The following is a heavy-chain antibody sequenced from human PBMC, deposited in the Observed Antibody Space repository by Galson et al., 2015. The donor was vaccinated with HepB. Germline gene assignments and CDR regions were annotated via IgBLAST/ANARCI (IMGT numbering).Heavy chain of an antibody. D-gene: IGHD3-22*01. J-gene: IGHJ4*02. CDR3: ARDGDPIDDSSGYYPATLDY. Sequence: ETLSLTCTVSGGSISSSSYYWGWIRQPPGKGLEWIGSIYYSGSTYYNPSLKSRVTISVDTSKNQFSLKLSSVTAADTAVYYCARDGDPIDDSSGYYPATLDYWGQGTLVTVSS. CDR1: GGSISSSSYY. V-gene: IGHV4-39*02. CDR2: IYYSGST.